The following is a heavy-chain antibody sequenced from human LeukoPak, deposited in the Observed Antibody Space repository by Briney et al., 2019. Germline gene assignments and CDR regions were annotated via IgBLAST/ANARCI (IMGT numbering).Heavy chain of an antibody. D-gene: IGHD2-2*01. CDR2: INHSGST. Sequence: SETLSLTCAVYGGSFSGYYWSWIRQPPGKGLAWIGEINHSGSTNYNPSLKSRVTISVDTSKNQFSLKLSSVTAADTAVYYCARGRLGPQDIVVVPAAQDAYYFDYWGQGTLVTVSS. CDR3: ARGRLGPQDIVVVPAAQDAYYFDY. V-gene: IGHV4-34*01. J-gene: IGHJ4*02. CDR1: GGSFSGYY.